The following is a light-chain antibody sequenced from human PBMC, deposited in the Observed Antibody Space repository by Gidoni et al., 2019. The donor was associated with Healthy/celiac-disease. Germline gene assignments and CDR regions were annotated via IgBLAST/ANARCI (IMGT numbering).Light chain of an antibody. CDR2: AAS. J-gene: IGKJ1*01. CDR3: QQSYSTPGT. CDR1: QSISSY. Sequence: DIQMTQSPSSLSASVGDRVTITCRASQSISSYLNWYQQKPGKAPKLLIYAASSLQSGVPSSFSGSGSGTDFTLTISSLQPEDFATYYCQQSYSTPGTFXQXTKVEIK. V-gene: IGKV1-39*01.